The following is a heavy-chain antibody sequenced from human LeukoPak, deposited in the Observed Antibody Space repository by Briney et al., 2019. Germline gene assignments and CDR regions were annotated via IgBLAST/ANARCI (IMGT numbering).Heavy chain of an antibody. J-gene: IGHJ4*02. CDR2: INYSGRT. D-gene: IGHD3-3*01. CDR1: GDSISTYY. Sequence: RTSETLSLKCTISGDSISTYYWSWIGQPPGKGLEWTGYINYSGRTNYDPSLKSRVTISLDTSKYQFSLKLSSVTAADTAVYYCARLDWGGYHVDYWGQGTLVTVSS. CDR3: ARLDWGGYHVDY. V-gene: IGHV4-59*08.